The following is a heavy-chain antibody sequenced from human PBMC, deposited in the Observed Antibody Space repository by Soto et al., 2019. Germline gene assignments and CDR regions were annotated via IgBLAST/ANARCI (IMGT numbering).Heavy chain of an antibody. D-gene: IGHD3-3*01. Sequence: SEPLSLTXTVSGGSVSSVSYYWSWIRQPPGKGLEWIGYIYYSGSTNYNPSLKTRVTMSVDTSKNQFSLKLSSVSAADTAVYYCARSGSGYYDYWGQGTLVTVSS. CDR2: IYYSGST. V-gene: IGHV4-61*01. J-gene: IGHJ4*02. CDR3: ARSGSGYYDY. CDR1: GGSVSSVSYY.